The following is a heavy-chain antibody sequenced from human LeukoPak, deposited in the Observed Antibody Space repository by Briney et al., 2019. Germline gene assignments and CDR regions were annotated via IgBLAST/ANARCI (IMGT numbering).Heavy chain of an antibody. CDR1: GFTFSSYW. Sequence: GGSLRLSCVASGFTFSSYWMHWVRQAPGKGLVWVSAISGSGGSTYYADSVKGRFTISRDNSKNTLYLQMNSLRAEDTAVYYCAKDRYYYGSGSYHSSNWFGPWGQGTLVTVSS. D-gene: IGHD3-10*01. CDR2: ISGSGGST. V-gene: IGHV3-23*01. J-gene: IGHJ5*02. CDR3: AKDRYYYGSGSYHSSNWFGP.